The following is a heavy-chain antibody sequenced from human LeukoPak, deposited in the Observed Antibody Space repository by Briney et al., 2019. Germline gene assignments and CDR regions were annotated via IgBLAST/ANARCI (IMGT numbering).Heavy chain of an antibody. CDR1: GFSFSSYW. CDR2: INSDGSST. CDR3: ARDPEMATFLQYFDY. J-gene: IGHJ4*02. V-gene: IGHV3-74*01. Sequence: GGYPRLSCAASGFSFSSYWMHWVRQAPGKGLVWVSRINSDGSSTSYADSVKGRFTISRDNAKNTLYLQMNSLRAEDTAVYYCARDPEMATFLQYFDYWGQGTLVTVSS. D-gene: IGHD5-24*01.